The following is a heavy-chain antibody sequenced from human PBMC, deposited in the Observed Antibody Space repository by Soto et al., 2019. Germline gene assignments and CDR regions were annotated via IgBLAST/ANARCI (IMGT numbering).Heavy chain of an antibody. CDR3: AREKSNYFVY. Sequence: QGQLVESGGGVVQPGRSLRPSCAASGFTFSTCAMHWVLQAPGKGMERVAVVSYEGSNKYSPDSVKGRFTISRDNSKNTQYLQRNSLRAEDTAVYYCAREKSNYFVYWSQGTLVTVSS. CDR1: GFTFSTCA. CDR2: VSYEGSNK. J-gene: IGHJ4*02. V-gene: IGHV3-30-3*01.